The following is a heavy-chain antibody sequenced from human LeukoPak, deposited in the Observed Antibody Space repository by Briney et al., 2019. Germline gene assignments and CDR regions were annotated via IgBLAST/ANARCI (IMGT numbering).Heavy chain of an antibody. CDR1: GGSISTYF. CDR3: ARYAPMYCSGGSCYLHYFDY. V-gene: IGHV4-38-2*02. CDR2: IYHSGST. Sequence: SETLSLTCTVSGGSISTYFWGWIRQPPGKGLEWIGSIYHSGSTYYNPSLKSRVTISVDTSKNQFSLKLSSVTAADTAVYYCARYAPMYCSGGSCYLHYFDYWGQGTLVTVSS. J-gene: IGHJ4*02. D-gene: IGHD2-15*01.